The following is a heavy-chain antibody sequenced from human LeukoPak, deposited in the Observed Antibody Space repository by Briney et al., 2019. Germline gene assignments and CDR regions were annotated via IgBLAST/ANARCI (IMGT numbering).Heavy chain of an antibody. Sequence: GGSLRLSCAASGFTLSSYAMSWVRQAPGKGLEWVAVISYDGSNKYYADSVKGRFTISRDNSKNTLYLQMNSLRAEDTAVYYCASSYTAMVLSDYWGQGTLVTVSS. CDR1: GFTLSSYA. V-gene: IGHV3-30-3*01. D-gene: IGHD5-18*01. CDR3: ASSYTAMVLSDY. CDR2: ISYDGSNK. J-gene: IGHJ4*02.